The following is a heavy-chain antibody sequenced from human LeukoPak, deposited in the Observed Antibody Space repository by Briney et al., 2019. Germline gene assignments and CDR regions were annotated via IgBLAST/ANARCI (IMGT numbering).Heavy chain of an antibody. CDR2: ISLTGLT. D-gene: IGHD2-8*01. CDR3: SRENGAFSPFGY. V-gene: IGHV4-4*02. Sequence: PSGTLSLTCGVSGGSISNTNWWSGVRRPPGQGLEGSGEISLTGLTHYNPSLEIRVTVSLDKSKNHLSLNLTSVTAADTAVYYCSRENGAFSPFGYWGQGTLVTVLS. J-gene: IGHJ4*02. CDR1: GGSISNTNW.